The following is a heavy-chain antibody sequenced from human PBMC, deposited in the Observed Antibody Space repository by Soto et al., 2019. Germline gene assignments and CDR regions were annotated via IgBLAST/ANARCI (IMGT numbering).Heavy chain of an antibody. CDR2: ISGSGGST. J-gene: IGHJ4*02. Sequence: GGSMRLCCAASGVTLSSYAMSGVRQAPGKGLEWVSAISGSGGSTYYADSVKGRFTISRDNSKNTRYLQMNSLRAEDTDVYYIAKPPHGVVPAFIHFFAYWGQGPLVPVS. CDR1: GVTLSSYA. D-gene: IGHD2-2*01. CDR3: AKPPHGVVPAFIHFFAY. V-gene: IGHV3-23*01.